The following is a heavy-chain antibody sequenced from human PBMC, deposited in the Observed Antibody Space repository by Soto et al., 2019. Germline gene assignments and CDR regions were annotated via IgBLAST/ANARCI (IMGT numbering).Heavy chain of an antibody. CDR2: ISGSGGST. Sequence: EVQLLESGGGLVQPGGSLRLSCAASGFTFSNYAMIWFRQAPGKGLAWVSGISGSGGSTYYADSVKGRFTISRDNSKNTLYLQVNSLRAEDTAVYYCAKGPLDYGSRPEYWGQGTLVTVSS. CDR1: GFTFSNYA. CDR3: AKGPLDYGSRPEY. J-gene: IGHJ4*02. V-gene: IGHV3-23*01. D-gene: IGHD3-10*01.